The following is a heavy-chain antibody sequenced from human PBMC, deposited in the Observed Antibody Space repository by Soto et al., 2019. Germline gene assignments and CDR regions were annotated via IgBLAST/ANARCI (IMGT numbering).Heavy chain of an antibody. D-gene: IGHD3-9*01. J-gene: IGHJ4*02. CDR2: ISYDGSNK. CDR1: GVTFSSYG. CDR3: AKDRQIRYFDWLLDYFDY. Sequence: GGALGLCCSASGVTFSSYGMHWVRQAPGKGLEWVAVISYDGSNKYYADSVKGRFTISRDNSKNTLYLQMNSLRAEDTAVYYCAKDRQIRYFDWLLDYFDYWGQGTLVTVSS. V-gene: IGHV3-30*18.